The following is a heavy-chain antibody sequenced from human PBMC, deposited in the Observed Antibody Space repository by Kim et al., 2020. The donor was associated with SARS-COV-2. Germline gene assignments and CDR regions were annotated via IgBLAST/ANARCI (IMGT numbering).Heavy chain of an antibody. V-gene: IGHV1-69*04. CDR2: IIPILGIA. CDR1: GGTFSSYA. J-gene: IGHJ6*02. D-gene: IGHD2-8*01. CDR3: ARDVTVLMVYAGDRYYYGMDV. Sequence: SVKVSCKASGGTFSSYAISWVRQAPGQGLEWMGRIIPILGIANYAQKFQGRVTITADKSTSTAYMELSSLRSEDTAVYYCARDVTVLMVYAGDRYYYGMDVWGQGTTVTVSS.